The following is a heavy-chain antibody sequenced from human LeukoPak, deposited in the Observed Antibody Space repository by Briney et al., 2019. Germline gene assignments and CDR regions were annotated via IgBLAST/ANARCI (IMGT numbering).Heavy chain of an antibody. CDR1: GFTFDDYA. CDR3: ARGGITIFGVVLPPDY. CDR2: ISWNSGSI. Sequence: GRSLRLSCAASGFTFDDYAMHWVRQAPGKGLEWVSGISWNSGSIGYADSVKGRFTISRDNAKNSLYLQMNSLRAEDTALYYCARGGITIFGVVLPPDYWGQGTLVTVSS. D-gene: IGHD3-3*01. V-gene: IGHV3-9*01. J-gene: IGHJ4*02.